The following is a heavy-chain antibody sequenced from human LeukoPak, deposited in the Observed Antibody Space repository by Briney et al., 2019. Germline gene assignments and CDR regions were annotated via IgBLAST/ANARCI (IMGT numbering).Heavy chain of an antibody. CDR2: INSDGSST. V-gene: IGHV3-74*01. J-gene: IGHJ6*02. CDR3: ARGIVGATPYYYYGMDV. Sequence: GGSLRLSCAASGFTFSSYWMHWVRQAPRKGLVWVSRINSDGSSTSYADSVKGRFTISRDNAKNTLYLQMNSLRAEDTAVYYCARGIVGATPYYYYGMDVWGQGTTVTVSS. D-gene: IGHD1-26*01. CDR1: GFTFSSYW.